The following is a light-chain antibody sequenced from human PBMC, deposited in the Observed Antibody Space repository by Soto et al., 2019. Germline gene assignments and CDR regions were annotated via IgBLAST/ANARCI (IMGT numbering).Light chain of an antibody. V-gene: IGLV2-11*01. CDR1: SNDIGAYDY. CDR2: NVS. CDR3: CSSAGTFSSVL. J-gene: IGLJ2*01. Sequence: QSALTQPRSMSGSPGQTVTISCTGTSNDIGAYDYVSWYQQLPGKAPKFIIYNVSKRPSGVPSRFSGSKSGTTASLTISGVQTEDEGDYYCCSSAGTFSSVLFGGGTKLTVL.